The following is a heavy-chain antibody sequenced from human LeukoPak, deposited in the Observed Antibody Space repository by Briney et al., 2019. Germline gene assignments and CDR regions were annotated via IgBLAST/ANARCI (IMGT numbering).Heavy chain of an antibody. J-gene: IGHJ4*02. D-gene: IGHD3-10*01. V-gene: IGHV3-21*05. CDR1: GFTFSSYN. CDR3: ARLTLWFEDY. CDR2: IDSSSSV. Sequence: GGSLRLSCAASGFTFSSYNMNWVRQAPGKGLEWVSYIDSSSSVYYADSVKGRFTISRDNAKNSLYLQMNSLRAEDTAVYYCARLTLWFEDYWGQGTLVTVSS.